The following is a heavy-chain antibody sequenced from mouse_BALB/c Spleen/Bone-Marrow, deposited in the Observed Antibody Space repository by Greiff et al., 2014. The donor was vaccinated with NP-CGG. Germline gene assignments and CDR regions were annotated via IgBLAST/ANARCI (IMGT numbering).Heavy chain of an antibody. CDR1: GFTFSSFG. Sequence: VQLKESGGGLVQPGGSRKLSCAASGFTFSSFGMHWVRQAPEKGLEWVAYISSGSSTIYYADTVKGRFTISRDNPKNTLFLQMTSLGSEDTAMYYCARDDYDYAMDYWGQGTSVTVSS. CDR3: ARDDYDYAMDY. D-gene: IGHD2-4*01. CDR2: ISSGSSTI. V-gene: IGHV5-17*02. J-gene: IGHJ4*01.